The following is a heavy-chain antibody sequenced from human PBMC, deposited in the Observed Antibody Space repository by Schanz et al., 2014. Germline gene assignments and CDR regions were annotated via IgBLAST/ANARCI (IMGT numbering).Heavy chain of an antibody. CDR2: ISSSGTSI. CDR1: GFTFITYT. Sequence: EVQLVESGGGVVQPGGSLRLSCATSGFTFITYTMNWVRQTPGKGLEWVSFISSSGTSIYYADSVKGRFTISRDNPKKTLYLQMNSLRAEDTAVYYCAKVAPAATYLDAWGLGTLVTVSS. D-gene: IGHD2-2*01. J-gene: IGHJ4*02. CDR3: AKVAPAATYLDA. V-gene: IGHV3-48*01.